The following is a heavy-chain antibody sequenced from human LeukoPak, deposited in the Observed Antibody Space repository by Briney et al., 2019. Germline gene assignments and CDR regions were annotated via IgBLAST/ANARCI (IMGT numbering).Heavy chain of an antibody. D-gene: IGHD6-13*01. V-gene: IGHV3-23*01. CDR1: GFTFSGYA. Sequence: GGSLRLSCAASGFTFSGYAMSWVRQAPGKGLEWVSAISGSGGSTYYADSVKGRFTISRDNSKNTLYLQMNSLRAEDTAVYYCAKADKRYSSSWYRFDYWGQGTLVTVSS. CDR2: ISGSGGST. J-gene: IGHJ4*02. CDR3: AKADKRYSSSWYRFDY.